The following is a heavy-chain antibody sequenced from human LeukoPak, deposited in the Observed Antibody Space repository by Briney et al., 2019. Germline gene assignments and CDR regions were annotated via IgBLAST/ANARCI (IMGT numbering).Heavy chain of an antibody. CDR2: IYSGGST. CDR3: ARTASSYVSTHPSDY. CDR1: GFTVSTTY. D-gene: IGHD3-10*02. J-gene: IGHJ4*02. Sequence: GGSLRLSCAASGFTVSTTYMSWVRQAPGKGLEWVSLIYSGGSTYYADSVKGRFTISRDIPKNTLYLQMSSVRAEDTAVYYCARTASSYVSTHPSDYWGQGSLVTVSS. V-gene: IGHV3-53*01.